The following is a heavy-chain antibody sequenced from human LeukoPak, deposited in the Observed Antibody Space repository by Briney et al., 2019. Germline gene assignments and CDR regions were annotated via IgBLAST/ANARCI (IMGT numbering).Heavy chain of an antibody. J-gene: IGHJ6*02. Sequence: GASVKVSCKASGYTFTSYDINWVRQATGQGLEWRGWMNPNSGNTGNAQKFQGRVTMTRNTSISTASMELNSLRSEHPPVYYCARAVAGGSYYAMDVWGQGTTVTVSS. V-gene: IGHV1-8*01. CDR1: GYTFTSYD. CDR3: ARAVAGGSYYAMDV. CDR2: MNPNSGNT. D-gene: IGHD6-19*01.